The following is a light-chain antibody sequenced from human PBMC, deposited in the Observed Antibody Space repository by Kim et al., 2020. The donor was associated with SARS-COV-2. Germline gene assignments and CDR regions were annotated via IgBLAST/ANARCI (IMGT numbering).Light chain of an antibody. V-gene: IGKV1-39*01. CDR2: AAS. CDR1: QSSSSY. J-gene: IGKJ4*01. CDR3: QQSYSTPVT. Sequence: ASVGDRVTITCRASQSSSSYLNWYQQKPGKAPKLLIYAASSLQSGVPSRFSCSGSGTDFTLTISSLQPEDFATYYCQQSYSTPVTFGGGTKVDIK.